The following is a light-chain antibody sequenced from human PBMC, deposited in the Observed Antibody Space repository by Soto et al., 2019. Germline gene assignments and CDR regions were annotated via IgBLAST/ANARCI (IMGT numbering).Light chain of an antibody. CDR1: QGISNY. J-gene: IGKJ5*01. V-gene: IGKV1-17*03. CDR3: LQHNSYPLT. Sequence: DIHMSQSTSARYAPLGDGVTIISRASQGISNYLAWFQQKPGKVPKRLIYAASSLQSGVPSRFSGSGSGTEFTLTISSLQPEDFATYYCLQHNSYPLTFGGGTRLEIK. CDR2: AAS.